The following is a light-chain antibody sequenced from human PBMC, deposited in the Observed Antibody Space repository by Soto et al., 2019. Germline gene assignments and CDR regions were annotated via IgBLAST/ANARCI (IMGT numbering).Light chain of an antibody. V-gene: IGKV3-20*01. CDR2: HAT. CDR1: QSVGNNF. J-gene: IGKJ4*01. Sequence: EIVLTQSPGTLSLSPGERAALSCRASQSVGNNFLGWYQQKPGQSPRLLIYHATNRATGIPDRFSGTASGTDFTLAISRLEPEDFAVSYCHQYASSPITFGGGANVDIK. CDR3: HQYASSPIT.